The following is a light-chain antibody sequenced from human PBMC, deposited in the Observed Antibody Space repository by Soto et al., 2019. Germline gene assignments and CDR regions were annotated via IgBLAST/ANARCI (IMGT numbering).Light chain of an antibody. CDR2: DVR. CDR1: SSDVGGYDF. V-gene: IGLV2-11*01. J-gene: IGLJ3*02. CDR3: CSYEGSYSVV. Sequence: QSVLTQPRSVSGSPGQSVTISCTGTSSDVGGYDFVSWYQQHPGKAPNLIIFDVRKRPSGVPDRFSGSKSDNTASLTISGLQAEDDGYYYCCSYEGSYSVVFGGGTQLTVL.